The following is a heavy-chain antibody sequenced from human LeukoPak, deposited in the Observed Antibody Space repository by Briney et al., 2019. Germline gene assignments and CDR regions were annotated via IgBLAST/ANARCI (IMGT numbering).Heavy chain of an antibody. Sequence: SETLSLTCAVSSDFFSTSHWWNWVRQSPGEGLEWIGEVSVGGSTNYNPSLKSRVTMSLDKSKSQFSLNLSSVTAADTAVYYCARPQDGYRSEGWYFDLWGRGTLVTVSS. J-gene: IGHJ2*01. CDR3: ARPQDGYRSEGWYFDL. CDR2: VSVGGST. V-gene: IGHV4-4*02. CDR1: SDFFSTSHW. D-gene: IGHD5-24*01.